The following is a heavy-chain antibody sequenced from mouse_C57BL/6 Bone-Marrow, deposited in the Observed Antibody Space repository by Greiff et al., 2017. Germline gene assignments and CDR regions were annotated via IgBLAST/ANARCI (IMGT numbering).Heavy chain of an antibody. CDR2: IWSDGST. V-gene: IGHV2-6*03. CDR1: GFSLTSYG. J-gene: IGHJ3*01. Sequence: VKLKESGPGLVAPSQSLSITCTVSGFSLTSYGVHWVRQPPGKGLEWLVVIWSDGSTTYNSALKSRLSISKDNSKSQVFLKMNSLQTDDTAMYYCARTLYDYDVAWFAYWGQGTLVTVSA. D-gene: IGHD2-4*01. CDR3: ARTLYDYDVAWFAY.